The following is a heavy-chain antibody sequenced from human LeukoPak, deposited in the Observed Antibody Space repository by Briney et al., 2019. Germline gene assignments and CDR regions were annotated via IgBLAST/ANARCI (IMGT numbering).Heavy chain of an antibody. V-gene: IGHV3-33*01. J-gene: IGHJ5*02. CDR2: IWYDGSNK. CDR3: ARDSSGFDP. Sequence: GRSLRLSCAASRFTFSSYGMHWVGQAPGKGLEWVAVIWYDGSNKYYADSVKGRFTISRDNSKNTLYLQMNSLRAEDTAVYYCARDSSGFDPWGQGTLVTVST. CDR1: RFTFSSYG. D-gene: IGHD2-15*01.